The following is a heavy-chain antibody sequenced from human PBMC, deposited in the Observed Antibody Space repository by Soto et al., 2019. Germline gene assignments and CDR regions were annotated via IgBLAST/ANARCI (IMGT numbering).Heavy chain of an antibody. J-gene: IGHJ5*02. V-gene: IGHV4-4*02. CDR1: GDSINNKNW. Sequence: QVQLQESGPGLVKPSGTLSLTCSVSGDSINNKNWWTWLRQPPGKRLEWIGDIYHTGRSSYNPSLTSRLTMPVDKSKNQFSLKLTSVPAADTAVYYRAIVEVPESSSWHPCHPWGQGTLVTVSS. D-gene: IGHD6-13*01. CDR3: AIVEVPESSSWHPCHP. CDR2: IYHTGRS.